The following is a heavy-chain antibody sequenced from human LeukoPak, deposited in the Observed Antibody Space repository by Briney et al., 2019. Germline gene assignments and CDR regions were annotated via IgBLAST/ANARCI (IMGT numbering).Heavy chain of an antibody. D-gene: IGHD6-25*01. CDR1: GYTFTSYD. Sequence: ASVKVSFKASGYTFTSYDINWVRQATGQGLEWMGWMNPNSGNTGYAQKFQGRVIMTRNTSISTAYMELSSLRSEDTAVYYCARGYYSTGDDAFDIWGQGTMVTVSS. CDR2: MNPNSGNT. V-gene: IGHV1-8*01. J-gene: IGHJ3*02. CDR3: ARGYYSTGDDAFDI.